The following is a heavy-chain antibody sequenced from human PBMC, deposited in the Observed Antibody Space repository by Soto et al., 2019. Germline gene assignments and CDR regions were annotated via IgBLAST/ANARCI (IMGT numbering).Heavy chain of an antibody. J-gene: IGHJ4*02. V-gene: IGHV4-4*02. CDR3: ARGERQQQRDY. Sequence: SETLSLTCAVSGDSIRSDKWWSWVRQPPGKGLEWIEEVHHSGNSNYNPSLKSRVIISVDKPKNQFSLNLSSVTDADTAVYYCARGERQQQRDYWGQGTLVTVSS. CDR1: GDSIRSDKW. CDR2: VHHSGNS. D-gene: IGHD6-25*01.